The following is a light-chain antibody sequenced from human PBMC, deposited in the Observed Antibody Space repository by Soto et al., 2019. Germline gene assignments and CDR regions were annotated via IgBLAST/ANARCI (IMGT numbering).Light chain of an antibody. Sequence: EIVLTQSPATLSLSPGERATLSCRASQSVSSYLAWYQQKPGQAPRLLIYDASNRATGITARFSGSGSGTGFTLTISSLEPDDFAVYYCQQRSNWPPLTFGGGTKVEIK. J-gene: IGKJ4*01. CDR1: QSVSSY. V-gene: IGKV3-11*01. CDR3: QQRSNWPPLT. CDR2: DAS.